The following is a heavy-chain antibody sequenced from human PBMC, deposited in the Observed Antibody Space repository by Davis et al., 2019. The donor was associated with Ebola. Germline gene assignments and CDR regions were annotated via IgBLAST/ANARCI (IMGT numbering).Heavy chain of an antibody. CDR3: AISYCTGGVCLSGHFDY. J-gene: IGHJ4*02. V-gene: IGHV1-69*13. CDR2: IIPIFGTA. D-gene: IGHD2-8*02. CDR1: GGTFSSYA. Sequence: SVKVSCKASGGTFSSYAISWVRQAPGQGLEWMGGIIPIFGTANYAQKFQGRVTITADESTSTAYMELSSLRSEDTAVYYCAISYCTGGVCLSGHFDYWGQGTLVTVSS.